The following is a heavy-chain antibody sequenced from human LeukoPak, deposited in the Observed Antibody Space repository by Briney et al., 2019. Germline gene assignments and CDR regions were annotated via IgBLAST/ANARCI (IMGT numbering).Heavy chain of an antibody. CDR3: ARDAAISDAFDI. CDR2: INPISGGT. Sequence: XCKASGYTFTAYYMXWVRQAPGQGVERMGRINPISGGTNFAQKFKGRVTMSRETSSRTVYMEMSGLRSDDTAVYYCARDAAISDAFDIWGQGTLVTVSS. D-gene: IGHD2-21*01. CDR1: GYTFTAYY. V-gene: IGHV1-2*06. J-gene: IGHJ3*02.